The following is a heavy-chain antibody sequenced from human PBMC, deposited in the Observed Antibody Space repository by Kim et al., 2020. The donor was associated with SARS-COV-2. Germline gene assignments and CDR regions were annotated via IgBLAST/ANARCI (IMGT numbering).Heavy chain of an antibody. CDR1: GYTFTSYD. V-gene: IGHV1-18*01. Sequence: ASVKVSCKASGYTFTSYDISWVRQAPGQGLEWMGWISAYNGNTNYAQKLQGRVTMTTDTSTSTAYMELRSLRSDDTAVYYCARDREVRGVILIWPDYYYYGMDVWGQGTTVTVSS. CDR2: ISAYNGNT. CDR3: ARDREVRGVILIWPDYYYYGMDV. D-gene: IGHD3-10*01. J-gene: IGHJ6*02.